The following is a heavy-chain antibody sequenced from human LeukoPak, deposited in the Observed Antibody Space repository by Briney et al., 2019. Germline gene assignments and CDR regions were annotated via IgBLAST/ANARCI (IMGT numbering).Heavy chain of an antibody. J-gene: IGHJ4*02. D-gene: IGHD5-12*01. V-gene: IGHV5-10-1*01. CDR1: GYTFTNYW. Sequence: PGESLRISCKGSGYTFTNYWISWVRQMPGKRLEWMGRIAPSDSYTNYNPSFRGHITISADKSSSTAYLHWSSLKASDTAMYFCARQYSGYDYYFDYWGQGSLVTVAS. CDR3: ARQYSGYDYYFDY. CDR2: IAPSDSYT.